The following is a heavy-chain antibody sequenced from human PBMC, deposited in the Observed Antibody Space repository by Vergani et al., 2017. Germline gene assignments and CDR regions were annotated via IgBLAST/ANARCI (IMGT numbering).Heavy chain of an antibody. CDR2: ISYDGSNK. J-gene: IGHJ4*02. D-gene: IGHD1-1*01. Sequence: VQLVESGGGLVQPGGSLRLSCAASGFTFSSYAMHWVRQAPGKGLEWVAVISYDGSNKYYADSVKGRFTISRDNSKNTLYLQMNSLGAEDTAVYYCARELGNWSFDYWGQGTLVTVSS. CDR1: GFTFSSYA. CDR3: ARELGNWSFDY. V-gene: IGHV3-30-3*01.